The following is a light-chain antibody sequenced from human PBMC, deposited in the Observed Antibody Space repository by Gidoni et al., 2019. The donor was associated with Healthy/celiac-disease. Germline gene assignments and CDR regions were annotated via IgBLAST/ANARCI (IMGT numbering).Light chain of an antibody. J-gene: IGKJ1*01. CDR2: AAS. CDR1: QSISSY. V-gene: IGKV1-39*01. CDR3: QQSYSTPRT. Sequence: DIHMTQSPSSLSASVGDRVTTTCRSSQSISSYLNLYQQQPGTAPKLLIYAASSLQSGVPSRFSSRGSGTDFTLTISRLQPEDFATYYWQQSYSTPRTFGQGTKLEIK.